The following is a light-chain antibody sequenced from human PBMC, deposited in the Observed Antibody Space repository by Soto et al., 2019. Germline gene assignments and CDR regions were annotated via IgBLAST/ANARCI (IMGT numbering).Light chain of an antibody. CDR1: QSVGSK. V-gene: IGKV3-15*01. J-gene: IGKJ1*01. CDR3: QQYNTWPPWT. CDR2: GAS. Sequence: EIAMTQSPATLSVSPGERATLSCRASQSVGSKLAWYQQKPGQAPRLLIYGASTRATGIPARFSGSGSGTQFTLTISSLQSEDFAVYFCQQYNTWPPWTFGQGTKVKSN.